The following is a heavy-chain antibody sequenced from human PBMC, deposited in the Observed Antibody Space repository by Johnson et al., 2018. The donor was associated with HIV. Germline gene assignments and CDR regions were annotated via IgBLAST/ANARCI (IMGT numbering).Heavy chain of an antibody. J-gene: IGHJ3*02. CDR1: GFTFSSYG. V-gene: IGHV3-30*19. CDR2: IYYDGSGGST. D-gene: IGHD5-24*01. Sequence: QVKLVESGGGLVQPGGSLRLSCAASGFTFSSYGMHWVRQAPGKGLEWVAVIYYDGSGGSTYYADSVKGRFTISRDNSKNTLYLQMNSLRAEDTALYYCARRWLQSGGLVDAFDIWGQGTMVTVSS. CDR3: ARRWLQSGGLVDAFDI.